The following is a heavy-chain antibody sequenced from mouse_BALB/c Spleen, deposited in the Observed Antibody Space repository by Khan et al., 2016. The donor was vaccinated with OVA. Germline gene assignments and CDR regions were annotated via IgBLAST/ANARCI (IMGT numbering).Heavy chain of an antibody. J-gene: IGHJ2*01. Sequence: DVMLVESGGGLVQPGGSLRLSCATSGFTFTDYYMTWVRQPPGEALEWLGFIAKKADGYRTEYSESVKGRFTISRDTSQNILYRQMTTLRAEDSATYYCARDQVGSYFDYWGQGTTRTVSS. CDR3: ARDQVGSYFDY. D-gene: IGHD4-1*02. V-gene: IGHV7-3*02. CDR1: GFTFTDYY. CDR2: IAKKADGYRT.